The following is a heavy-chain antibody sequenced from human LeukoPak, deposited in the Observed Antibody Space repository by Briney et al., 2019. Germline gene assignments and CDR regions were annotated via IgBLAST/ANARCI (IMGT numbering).Heavy chain of an antibody. D-gene: IGHD3-3*01. CDR2: IKQDGSEK. CDR3: ARGKYYDFWSGYYYFDY. Sequence: GGSLRLSCAASGFTFSSYWMSWVRQAPGKGLEWVANIKQDGSEKYYVDSVKGRFTISRDNAKNSLYLQMNSLRAEDTAEYYCARGKYYDFWSGYYYFDYWGQGTLVTVSS. CDR1: GFTFSSYW. V-gene: IGHV3-7*01. J-gene: IGHJ4*02.